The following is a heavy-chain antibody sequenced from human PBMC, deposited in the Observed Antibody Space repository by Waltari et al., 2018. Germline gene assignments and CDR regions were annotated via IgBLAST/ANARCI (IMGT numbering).Heavy chain of an antibody. D-gene: IGHD5-18*01. Sequence: EVQLVESGGGLVQPGGSLRLSCEASGFTCSSYWMHWVRQSPGKGRVWVSRISSNENTTTYADSVKGRFTISRDNAKNTLFLQMNSLRAEDTAVYYCARVEYSYGPYCFDSWGQGTPVTVSS. V-gene: IGHV3-74*01. CDR3: ARVEYSYGPYCFDS. J-gene: IGHJ4*02. CDR1: GFTCSSYW. CDR2: ISSNENTT.